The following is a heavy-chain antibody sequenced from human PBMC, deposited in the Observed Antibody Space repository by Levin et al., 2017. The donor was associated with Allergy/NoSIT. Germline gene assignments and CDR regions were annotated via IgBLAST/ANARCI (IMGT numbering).Heavy chain of an antibody. V-gene: IGHV3-11*03. CDR2: ISTSSSYT. CDR3: ARRYCSSTSCYGGGYFDL. Sequence: GGSLRLSCAASGFTFSDYYMSWIRQAPGKGLEWVSYISTSSSYTNYADSVKGRFTISRDNAKNSLYLQMNSLRAEDTAVYYCARRYCSSTSCYGGGYFDLWGRGTLVTVSS. CDR1: GFTFSDYY. J-gene: IGHJ2*01. D-gene: IGHD2-2*01.